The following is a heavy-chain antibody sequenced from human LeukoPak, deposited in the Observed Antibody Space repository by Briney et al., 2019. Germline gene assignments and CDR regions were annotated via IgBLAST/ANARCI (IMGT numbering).Heavy chain of an antibody. CDR2: IYPGDYDT. CDR1: GYRFSSYW. Sequence: GESLKISCKGSGYRFSSYWIGWVRQMPGKGLEWMGIIYPGDYDTRYSPSFQGQVTISADKSISTAYLQWGSLKASDTAIYYCARLMVSSGTHWTGFDHWGQGTLVTVSA. CDR3: ARLMVSSGTHWTGFDH. J-gene: IGHJ4*02. V-gene: IGHV5-51*01. D-gene: IGHD6-19*01.